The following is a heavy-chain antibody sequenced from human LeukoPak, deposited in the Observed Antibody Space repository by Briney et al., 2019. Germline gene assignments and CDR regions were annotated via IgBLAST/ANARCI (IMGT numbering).Heavy chain of an antibody. CDR2: IDWDDDK. J-gene: IGHJ4*02. Sequence: SGPTLVNPTQTLTLTCTFSGFSLSTSGMCVTWIRQPPGKALEWLARIDWDDDKYYSTSLKTRLTISKDTSKNQVVLTMTNMDPVDTATYYCARMWAYSNVYYFDYWGQGTLVTVSS. CDR1: GFSLSTSGMC. CDR3: ARMWAYSNVYYFDY. V-gene: IGHV2-70*11. D-gene: IGHD4-11*01.